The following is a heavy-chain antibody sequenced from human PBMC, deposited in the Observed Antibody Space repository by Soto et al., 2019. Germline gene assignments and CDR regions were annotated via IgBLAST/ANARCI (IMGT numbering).Heavy chain of an antibody. CDR3: ARRTATAGLHVFEI. V-gene: IGHV4-31*02. CDR2: IYDSGNT. J-gene: IGHJ3*02. D-gene: IGHD5-12*01. CDR1: GGSISSGGYY. Sequence: QVQLQESGPGLVKPSQTLSLTCTVSGGSISSGGYYWSWIRQHPGKGLEWIGYIYDSGNTFYNPSLNSRVAISIDTSKNQFTPGMSSVTAADTTIYYCARRTATAGLHVFEIWGQGTKVTVSS.